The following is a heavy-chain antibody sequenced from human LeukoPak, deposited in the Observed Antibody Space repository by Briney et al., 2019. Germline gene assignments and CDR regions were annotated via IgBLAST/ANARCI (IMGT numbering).Heavy chain of an antibody. Sequence: GGSLRLSCAASGFTFSSYSMNWVRQAPGKGLEWVSSISSSSSYIYYADSVKGRFTISRDNAKNSLYLQMNSLRAEDTAVYYCARVLTYSNFYYYYYYMAVWGKGTTVTVSS. CDR1: GFTFSSYS. CDR2: ISSSSSYI. D-gene: IGHD4-11*01. CDR3: ARVLTYSNFYYYYYYMAV. V-gene: IGHV3-21*01. J-gene: IGHJ6*03.